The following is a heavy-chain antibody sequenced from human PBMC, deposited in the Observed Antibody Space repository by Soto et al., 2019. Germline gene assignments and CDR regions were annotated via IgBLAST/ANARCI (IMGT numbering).Heavy chain of an antibody. CDR2: IIPIFGTA. CDR3: ATRYTRSKNYEFWSGYYPSNYYYYGMDV. D-gene: IGHD3-3*01. CDR1: GGTFSSYA. Sequence: SVKVSCKASGGTFSSYAISWVRQAPGQGLEWMGGIIPIFGTANYAQKFQGRVTITADESTSTAYMELSSLRSEDTAVYYCATRYTRSKNYEFWSGYYPSNYYYYGMDVWGQGTTVTVSS. J-gene: IGHJ6*02. V-gene: IGHV1-69*13.